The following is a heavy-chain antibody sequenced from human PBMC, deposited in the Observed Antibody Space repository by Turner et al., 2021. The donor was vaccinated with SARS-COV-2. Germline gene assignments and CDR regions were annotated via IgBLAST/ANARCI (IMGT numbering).Heavy chain of an antibody. D-gene: IGHD3-22*01. Sequence: EVQLVDSGGGLIQPGGSLRLSCAASGFTVSSNYMSWVRQAPGKGLEWVSSIRSSSSYIYYADSVKGRFTISRENAKNSLYLQMNSLRAEDTAVYYCARDVPTYYYDSSGYYTDAFDIWGQGTMVTVSS. CDR1: GFTVSSNY. V-gene: IGHV3-21*01. CDR2: IRSSSSYI. J-gene: IGHJ3*02. CDR3: ARDVPTYYYDSSGYYTDAFDI.